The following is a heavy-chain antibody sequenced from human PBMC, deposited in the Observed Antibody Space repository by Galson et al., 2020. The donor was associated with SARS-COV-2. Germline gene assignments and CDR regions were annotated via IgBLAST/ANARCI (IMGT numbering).Heavy chain of an antibody. V-gene: IGHV3-11*06. Sequence: GGSLRLSCAASGFTFSDYYMSWIRQAPGKGLECVSYISNTNSYTNYADSVKGRFTITRDNAKNSLYLQMNGLTDEDTAVYYCARIGRSGGYYAFDSWGQGTLVTVSS. J-gene: IGHJ4*02. CDR1: GFTFSDYY. CDR2: ISNTNSYT. D-gene: IGHD3-3*01. CDR3: ARIGRSGGYYAFDS.